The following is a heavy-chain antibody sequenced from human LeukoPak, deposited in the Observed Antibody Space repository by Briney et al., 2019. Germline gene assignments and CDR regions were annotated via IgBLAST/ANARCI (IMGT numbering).Heavy chain of an antibody. CDR1: GGSFSDYL. Sequence: PSETLSLTCAVNGGSFSDYLWTWIRQSPGKGLEWIGEINQGGRTNFNPSLKSRVTISADRSKYHFSLTLRSVTAADTAVYYCARGKRVWFGELMTSFSYFYIDVSGRGTTVIVSS. V-gene: IGHV4-34*01. CDR2: INQGGRT. J-gene: IGHJ6*03. CDR3: ARGKRVWFGELMTSFSYFYIDV. D-gene: IGHD3-10*01.